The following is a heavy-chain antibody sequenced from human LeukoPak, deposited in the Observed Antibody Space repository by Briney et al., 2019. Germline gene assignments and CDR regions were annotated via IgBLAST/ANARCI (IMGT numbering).Heavy chain of an antibody. CDR3: ASPFREGYYYGMDV. J-gene: IGHJ6*02. Sequence: GGSLRLSCAASGFIVSSNYMSWVRQAPGKGLEWVSIIYSGGSTYYADSVKGRFTISRDNSKNTLYLQMNSLRAEDTAVYYCASPFREGYYYGMDVWGQGTTVTVSS. CDR2: IYSGGST. D-gene: IGHD3-10*01. CDR1: GFIVSSNY. V-gene: IGHV3-53*01.